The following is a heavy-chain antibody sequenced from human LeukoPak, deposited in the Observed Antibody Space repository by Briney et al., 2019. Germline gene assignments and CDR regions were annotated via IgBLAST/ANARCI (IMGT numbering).Heavy chain of an antibody. V-gene: IGHV1-69*01. J-gene: IGHJ3*02. CDR1: GGTSSSYA. D-gene: IGHD3-9*01. CDR2: IIPIFGTA. Sequence: SVKVSCKASGGTSSSYAISWVRQAPGQGLEWMGGIIPIFGTANYAQKFQGRVTITADESTSTAYVELSSLRSEDTAVYYCARGYDILTGYYFLPTDAFDIWGQGTMVTVSS. CDR3: ARGYDILTGYYFLPTDAFDI.